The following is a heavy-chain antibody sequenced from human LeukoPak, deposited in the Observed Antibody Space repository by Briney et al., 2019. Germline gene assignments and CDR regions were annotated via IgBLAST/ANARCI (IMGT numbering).Heavy chain of an antibody. D-gene: IGHD2-2*01. CDR1: GGTFSSYA. CDR2: IIPIFGTA. Sequence: SVKVSCKASGGTFSSYAIRWVRQAPGEGLEWMGGIIPIFGTANYAQKFQGRVTITADESTRTPYMELRNLRSEDTAVDYCARVGGGYCGCPSCRLAAHHDDGGQRTLVTVSS. J-gene: IGHJ4*02. V-gene: IGHV1-69*13. CDR3: ARVGGGYCGCPSCRLAAHHDD.